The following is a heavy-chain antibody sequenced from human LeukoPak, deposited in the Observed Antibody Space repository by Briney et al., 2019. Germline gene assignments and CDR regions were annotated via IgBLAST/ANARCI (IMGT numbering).Heavy chain of an antibody. CDR3: ARGSIAEAAAFDY. CDR1: GGSISSSSYS. CDR2: MYHSGTT. D-gene: IGHD6-13*01. Sequence: SETLSLTCSVSGGSISSSSYSWIWIRQPPGKGLVWVGTMYHSGTTYYNPSLTSRGTISVDTSKTQFSLRLKFVTAADTAVYYCARGSIAEAAAFDYWGQGTLVTVSS. J-gene: IGHJ4*02. V-gene: IGHV4-39*07.